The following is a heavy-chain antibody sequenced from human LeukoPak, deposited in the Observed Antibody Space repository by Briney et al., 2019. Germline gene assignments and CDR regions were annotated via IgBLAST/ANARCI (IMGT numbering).Heavy chain of an antibody. D-gene: IGHD5-24*01. J-gene: IGHJ4*02. CDR1: GFTVSSNS. Sequence: GGSLRLSCTVSGFTVSSNSWSWVRQAPGKGLEWVSFIYSGGNTHYSDSVKGRFTLSRDNSKSTLYLQMNSLRAEDTALYYCAKGRGWLQFFDYWGQGTLVTVSS. CDR2: IYSGGNT. V-gene: IGHV3-53*01. CDR3: AKGRGWLQFFDY.